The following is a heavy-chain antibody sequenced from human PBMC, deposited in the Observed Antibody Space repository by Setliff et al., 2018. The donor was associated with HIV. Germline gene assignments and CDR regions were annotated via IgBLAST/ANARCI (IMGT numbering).Heavy chain of an antibody. J-gene: IGHJ6*02. Sequence: GGSLRLSCAASGFTVSINFMTWVRQAPGKGLEWVSVINNSGTTKYADSVKGRFTISRDNSKNTVFLQMNSLRADDTAVYYCARDRQIAAAGRSNYYYGMDVWGQGTTVTVSS. V-gene: IGHV3-53*01. CDR3: ARDRQIAAAGRSNYYYGMDV. CDR2: INNSGTT. CDR1: GFTVSINF. D-gene: IGHD6-13*01.